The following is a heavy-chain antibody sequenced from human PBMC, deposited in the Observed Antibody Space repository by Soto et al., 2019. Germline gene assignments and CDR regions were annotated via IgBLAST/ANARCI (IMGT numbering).Heavy chain of an antibody. CDR2: IYYSGST. CDR3: ARRGITMVRGAFDI. Sequence: QVQLQESGPGLVKPSETLSLTCTVSGGSISSYYWSWIRQPPGKGLEWIGYIYYSGSTNYNPSLKSRVTISVDTSKNQFSLKLSSVTAVDTAVYYCARRGITMVRGAFDIWGQGTMVTVSS. V-gene: IGHV4-59*01. D-gene: IGHD3-10*01. CDR1: GGSISSYY. J-gene: IGHJ3*02.